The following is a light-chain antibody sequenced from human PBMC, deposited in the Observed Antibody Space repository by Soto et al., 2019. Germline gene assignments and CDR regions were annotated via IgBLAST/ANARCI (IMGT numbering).Light chain of an antibody. CDR2: GTS. J-gene: IGKJ1*01. CDR1: QSFSSN. CDR3: HHYGRSLWT. V-gene: IGKV3-15*01. Sequence: ELVMTQSPATLSVSPWERSALSCRASQSFSSNVAWYQQKPGQAPRLLIYGTSTRVTGIPARFSGSGSGTDFTLTITRLEPEDSAFYYCHHYGRSLWTFGQGTKVDI.